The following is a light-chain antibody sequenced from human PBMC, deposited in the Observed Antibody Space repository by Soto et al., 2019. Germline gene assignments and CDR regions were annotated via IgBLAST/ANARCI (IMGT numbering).Light chain of an antibody. CDR3: QQFAKSST. J-gene: IGKJ1*01. CDR1: HNIEGW. Sequence: IHMTQSPSTLSASVGYIFTITCRASHNIEGWMAWYKQKRGRAPSLLIFDATTLHSGVPSRLSGGASGTEFTLTINGLKPDDFATYYCQQFAKSSTFGQGTKVDI. CDR2: DAT. V-gene: IGKV1-5*01.